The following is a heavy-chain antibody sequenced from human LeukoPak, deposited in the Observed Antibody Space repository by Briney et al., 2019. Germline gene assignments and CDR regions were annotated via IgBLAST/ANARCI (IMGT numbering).Heavy chain of an antibody. CDR1: GFTFSKYG. Sequence: PGGSLRLSCEVSGFTFSKYGMHWVRQAPGKGLEWVSTIRYDGSTEYYADSVRGRFTISRDNSGNTLFLQMNSLGAGDTAVYYCVRDTITYDIFTGSPDCWGQGTLVIVSS. CDR2: IRYDGSTE. J-gene: IGHJ4*02. V-gene: IGHV3-30*02. CDR3: VRDTITYDIFTGSPDC. D-gene: IGHD3-9*01.